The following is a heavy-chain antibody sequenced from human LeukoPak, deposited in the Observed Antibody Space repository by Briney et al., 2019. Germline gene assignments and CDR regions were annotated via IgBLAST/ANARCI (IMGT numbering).Heavy chain of an antibody. V-gene: IGHV5-51*01. Sequence: GESLKISCKGSGYSFTSYWIGWVRQMPGKGLAWMGIIYPGDSDTRYSPSFQGQVTISADKSLSTAYLQWSSLKASDTGMYYCARGSGSYHTAYMNWGQGSPVTVSS. CDR1: GYSFTSYW. CDR2: IYPGDSDT. D-gene: IGHD1-26*01. J-gene: IGHJ4*02. CDR3: ARGSGSYHTAYMN.